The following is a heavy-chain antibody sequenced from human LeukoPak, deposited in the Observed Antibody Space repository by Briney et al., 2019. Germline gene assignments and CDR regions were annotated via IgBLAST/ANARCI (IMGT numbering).Heavy chain of an antibody. Sequence: ASVKVSCKTSGYTFTNFYMHWVRQAPGQGLEWMGIINPSGGSTSYAQKFQGRVTMTRDTSTSTVYMELSSLRSEDTAVYYCASAYCSSTSCYEDYFDYWGQGTLVTASS. CDR2: INPSGGST. J-gene: IGHJ4*02. CDR1: GYTFTNFY. CDR3: ASAYCSSTSCYEDYFDY. V-gene: IGHV1-46*01. D-gene: IGHD2-2*01.